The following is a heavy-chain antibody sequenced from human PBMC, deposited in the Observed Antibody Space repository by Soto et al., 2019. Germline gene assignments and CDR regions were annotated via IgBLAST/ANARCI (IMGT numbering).Heavy chain of an antibody. CDR3: ARARGSMDV. CDR2: IWYDGSNK. V-gene: IGHV3-33*01. CDR1: GFTFSSYG. D-gene: IGHD3-16*01. J-gene: IGHJ6*02. Sequence: VQLVESGGGVVQPGRSLRLSCAASGFTFSSYGMHWVRQAPGKGLEWVAVIWYDGSNKYYADSVKGRFTISRDNSKNTLYLQMNSLRAEDTAVYYCARARGSMDVWGQGTTVTVSS.